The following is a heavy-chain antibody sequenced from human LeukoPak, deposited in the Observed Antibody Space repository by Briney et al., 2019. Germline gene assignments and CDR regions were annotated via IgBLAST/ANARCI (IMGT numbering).Heavy chain of an antibody. Sequence: SETLSLTCTVSGGPISSSSYYWGWIRQPPGKGLEWIGSIYYSGSTYYNPSLKSRVTISVDTSKNQFSLKLSSVTAADTAVYYCARHGGYCSSTSCYGNWFDPWGQGTLVTVSS. CDR1: GGPISSSSYY. CDR2: IYYSGST. J-gene: IGHJ5*02. CDR3: ARHGGYCSSTSCYGNWFDP. V-gene: IGHV4-39*01. D-gene: IGHD2-2*01.